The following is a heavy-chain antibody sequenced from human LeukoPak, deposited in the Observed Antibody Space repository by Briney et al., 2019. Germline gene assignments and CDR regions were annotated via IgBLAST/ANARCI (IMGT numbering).Heavy chain of an antibody. Sequence: GGSLRLSCAASGFTFRSYWMSWVRRAPGKGLEWVANINQDGSEKYYVDSVKGRFTISRDNAKKTLYLQMNSLRAEDTAVYHCARELFGSGSCPDYWGQGTLVTVSS. CDR2: INQDGSEK. CDR3: ARELFGSGSCPDY. D-gene: IGHD3-10*01. V-gene: IGHV3-7*01. CDR1: GFTFRSYW. J-gene: IGHJ4*02.